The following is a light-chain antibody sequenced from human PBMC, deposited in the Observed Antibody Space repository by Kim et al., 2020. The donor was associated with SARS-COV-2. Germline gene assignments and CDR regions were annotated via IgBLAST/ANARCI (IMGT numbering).Light chain of an antibody. Sequence: EIVMTQSPATLSVSPGERATLSCRASQSISTNLAWYQHKPGHPPRLLIYGASTRATGIPARFSGSGSGTDFTLTVSSLQSEDFAVYYCNQYKDWLTGDTFGQGTKLEI. V-gene: IGKV3-15*01. CDR3: NQYKDWLTGDT. CDR2: GAS. J-gene: IGKJ2*01. CDR1: QSISTN.